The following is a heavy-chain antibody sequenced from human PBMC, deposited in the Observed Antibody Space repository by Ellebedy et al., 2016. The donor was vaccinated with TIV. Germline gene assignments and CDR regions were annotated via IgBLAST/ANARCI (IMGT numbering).Heavy chain of an antibody. CDR3: ASSGGSSSWYSFDY. J-gene: IGHJ4*02. CDR1: GYTFTGYY. V-gene: IGHV1-46*03. Sequence: ASVKVSXXASGYTFTGYYMHWVRQAPGQGLEWMGWINPSGGSTSYAQKFQGRVTMTRDTSTSTVYMELSSLRSEDTAVYYCASSGGSSSWYSFDYWGQGTLVTVSS. D-gene: IGHD6-13*01. CDR2: INPSGGST.